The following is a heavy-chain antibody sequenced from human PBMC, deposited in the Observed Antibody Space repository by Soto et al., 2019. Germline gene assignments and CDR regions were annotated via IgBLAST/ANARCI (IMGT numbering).Heavy chain of an antibody. CDR2: IYDSGNT. D-gene: IGHD6-13*01. V-gene: IGHV4-30-2*01. CDR3: ARGQGAAAGHSKFEY. Sequence: QLQLQESGSGLVKPSQTLSLTCAVSGGSISGTTYSWSWIRQPPGKGLEWIGYIYDSGNTYYNPSLMCQFSISVDRSKNQSSLKWRSVTAADTAVYDCARGQGAAAGHSKFEYWGQGALVTVSS. CDR1: GGSISGTTYS. J-gene: IGHJ4*02.